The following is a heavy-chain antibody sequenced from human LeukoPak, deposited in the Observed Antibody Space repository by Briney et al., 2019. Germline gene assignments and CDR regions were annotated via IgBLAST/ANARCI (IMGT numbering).Heavy chain of an antibody. Sequence: ASVKVSCKASGYTFTSYGISWVRQAPGQGLEWMGWISAYNGNTNYAQKLQGRVTMTTDTSTSTAYMELRSLRSDDTAVYYCARDSSRAKYCSSTSCYEREQGYYYYYMDVWGKGTTVTVSS. D-gene: IGHD2-2*01. CDR3: ARDSSRAKYCSSTSCYEREQGYYYYYMDV. V-gene: IGHV1-18*01. CDR2: ISAYNGNT. CDR1: GYTFTSYG. J-gene: IGHJ6*03.